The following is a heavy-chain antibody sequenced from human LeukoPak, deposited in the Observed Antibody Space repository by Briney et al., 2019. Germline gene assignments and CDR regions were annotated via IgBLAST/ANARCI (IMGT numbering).Heavy chain of an antibody. J-gene: IGHJ4*01. CDR2: LSGSGITT. Sequence: GGSLRLSCAASGFTFSNSAMSWVRQAPGKGLDWVSTLSGSGITTYYEASVKGRFTISRDNSKSTSYLQMNSLRAEETAVYYCAKGIYSSGWSYFDYWGHGTLVTVSS. CDR3: AKGIYSSGWSYFDY. D-gene: IGHD6-19*01. V-gene: IGHV3-23*01. CDR1: GFTFSNSA.